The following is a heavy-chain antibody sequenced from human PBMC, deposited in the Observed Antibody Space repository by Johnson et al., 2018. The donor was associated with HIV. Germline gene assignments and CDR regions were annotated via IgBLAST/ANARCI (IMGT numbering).Heavy chain of an antibody. J-gene: IGHJ3*02. CDR2: ISYDGSNK. D-gene: IGHD3-10*01. V-gene: IGHV3-30-3*01. Sequence: QVQLVESGGGVVQPGRSLRLSCAASGFTFSSYAMHWVRQAPGKGLEWVAVISYDGSNKYYADSVKGRFTISRDNSKNTLDLQMNSLRAEDTAVYYCARDGEDLQIAFDIWGQGTMVTVSS. CDR3: ARDGEDLQIAFDI. CDR1: GFTFSSYA.